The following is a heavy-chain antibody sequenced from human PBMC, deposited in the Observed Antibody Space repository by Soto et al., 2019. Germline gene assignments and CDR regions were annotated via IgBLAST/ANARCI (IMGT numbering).Heavy chain of an antibody. Sequence: GGSLRLSCAASGFTFSGSAMHWVRQASGKGLEWVGRIRSKANSYATAYAASVKGRFTISRDDSKNTAYLQMNSLKTEDTAVYYCTRPDEYYYGSGSYYNASIPLYYYYYYGMDVWGQGTTVTVSS. CDR3: TRPDEYYYGSGSYYNASIPLYYYYYYGMDV. CDR2: IRSKANSYAT. V-gene: IGHV3-73*01. J-gene: IGHJ6*02. CDR1: GFTFSGSA. D-gene: IGHD3-10*01.